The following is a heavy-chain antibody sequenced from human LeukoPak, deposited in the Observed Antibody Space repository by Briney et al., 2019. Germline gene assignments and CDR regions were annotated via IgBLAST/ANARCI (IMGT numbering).Heavy chain of an antibody. D-gene: IGHD6-13*01. CDR1: GYTFTSYG. V-gene: IGHV1-18*01. J-gene: IGHJ4*02. CDR3: ARDWRKNSRPPYSSSWYDDY. Sequence: ASVKVSCKASGYTFTSYGISWVRQAPGQGLEWMGWISAYNGNTNYAQKLQGRVTMTTDTSTSTAYMEQRSLRSDDTAVYYCARDWRKNSRPPYSSSWYDDYWGQGTLVTVSS. CDR2: ISAYNGNT.